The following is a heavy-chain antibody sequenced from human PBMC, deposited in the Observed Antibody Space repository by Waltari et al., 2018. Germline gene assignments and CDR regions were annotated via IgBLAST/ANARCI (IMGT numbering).Heavy chain of an antibody. V-gene: IGHV3-48*03. CDR3: AREFQRGFDI. D-gene: IGHD6-25*01. Sequence: EVQLVESGGGLVQPGGSLRLSCAASGFTFSSYEMNWVRQAPGKGLEWVSYISSSGSTIDYADSVKGRFTISRDNAKNSLYLQMNRLRAEDTDVYYCAREFQRGFDIWGQGTMVTVSS. CDR2: ISSSGSTI. J-gene: IGHJ3*02. CDR1: GFTFSSYE.